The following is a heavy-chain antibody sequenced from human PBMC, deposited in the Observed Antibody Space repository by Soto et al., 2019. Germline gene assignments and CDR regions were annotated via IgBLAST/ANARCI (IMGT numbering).Heavy chain of an antibody. V-gene: IGHV6-1*01. CDR2: TYYRSKWYN. Sequence: LSLTCAISVDTVSSTSAACTLIRQSPSRGLEWLGRTYYRSKWYNEHAVSVKSRISINADTSKNQFSLQLDSVTPEDTAVYYCARGGYSMDVWGQGTTVTVSS. J-gene: IGHJ6*02. CDR3: ARGGYSMDV. CDR1: VDTVSSTSAA.